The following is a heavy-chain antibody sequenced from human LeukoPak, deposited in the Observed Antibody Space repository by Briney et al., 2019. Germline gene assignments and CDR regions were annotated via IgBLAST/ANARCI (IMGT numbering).Heavy chain of an antibody. CDR1: GFTFGGYG. CDR3: AREGYYDSSGYLGVFDY. J-gene: IGHJ4*02. Sequence: GGSLRLSCAASGFTFGGYGMGWVRQAPGKGLEWVSVISGDSATTYYADSVKGRFTISRDNAKNSLYLQMNSLRAEDTAVYYCAREGYYDSSGYLGVFDYWDQGTLVTVSS. D-gene: IGHD3-22*01. V-gene: IGHV3-48*04. CDR2: ISGDSATT.